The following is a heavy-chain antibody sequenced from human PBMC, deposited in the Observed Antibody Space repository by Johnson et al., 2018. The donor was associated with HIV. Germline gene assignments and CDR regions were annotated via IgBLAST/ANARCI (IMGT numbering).Heavy chain of an antibody. Sequence: EVQLVESGGGLVQPGGSLRLSCAASGFIFSSYWMHWVRQAPGKGLVWVSGIGISGNTNYPGSVKGRFTISRENVKNFVYLQMNSLTAGDTAVYYCVREHRADESFDLWGQGTMVTVSS. J-gene: IGHJ3*01. CDR1: GFIFSSYW. V-gene: IGHV3-13*01. CDR2: IGISGNT. CDR3: VREHRADESFDL. D-gene: IGHD1-14*01.